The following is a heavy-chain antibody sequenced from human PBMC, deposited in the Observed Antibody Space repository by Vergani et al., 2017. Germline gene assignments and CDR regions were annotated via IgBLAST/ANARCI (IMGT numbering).Heavy chain of an antibody. J-gene: IGHJ6*03. V-gene: IGHV2-5*04. D-gene: IGHD1-7*01. CDR3: VYRKTECGTTGCFYPFYYYYYMDV. CDR1: GFSLNTRGVS. Sequence: QITLKESGPTLVKPTQTLTLTCTFSGFSLNTRGVSVAWIRQPPGKALDWLALIYWNDDQHYSPSLNNSVTITKDTSKNQVVLPMTNMDYVDTGTYYCVYRKTECGTTGCFYPFYYYYYMDVWGKGTTVTVSS. CDR2: IYWNDDQ.